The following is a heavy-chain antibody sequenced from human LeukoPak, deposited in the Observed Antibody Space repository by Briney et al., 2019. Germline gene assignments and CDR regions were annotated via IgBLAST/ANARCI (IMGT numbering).Heavy chain of an antibody. Sequence: SETLSLTCTVSGYSISSGYYWGWIRQPPGKGLEWIGSIYHSGSTYYNPSLKSRVTISVDTSKNQFSLKLSSVTAADTAVYYCARVRIVVVVAATQGAFDIWGQGTMVTVSS. V-gene: IGHV4-38-2*02. CDR1: GYSISSGYY. D-gene: IGHD2-15*01. CDR3: ARVRIVVVVAATQGAFDI. J-gene: IGHJ3*02. CDR2: IYHSGST.